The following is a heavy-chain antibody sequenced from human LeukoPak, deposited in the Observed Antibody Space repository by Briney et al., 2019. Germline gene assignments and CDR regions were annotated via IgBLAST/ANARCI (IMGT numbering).Heavy chain of an antibody. CDR3: ARDPYSSGVFDP. D-gene: IGHD6-19*01. CDR1: GFTFSSYG. V-gene: IGHV3-33*01. CDR2: IWYDGSNK. J-gene: IGHJ5*02. Sequence: GRSLRLSCAASGFTFSSYGMRWVRQAPGKGLEWVAVIWYDGSNKYYADSVKGRFTISRDNSKNTLYLQMNSLRAEDTAVYYCARDPYSSGVFDPWGQGTLVTVSS.